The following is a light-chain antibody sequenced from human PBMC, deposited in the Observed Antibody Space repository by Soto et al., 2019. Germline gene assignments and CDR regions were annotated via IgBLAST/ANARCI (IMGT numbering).Light chain of an antibody. V-gene: IGLV3-21*04. CDR1: NIGSKS. CDR2: YDS. J-gene: IGLJ2*01. CDR3: QVWDSSSDHVV. Sequence: SYELTQPPSVPVAPGKTARITCGGNNIGSKSVHWYQQKPGQAPVLVIYYDSDRPSAIPERFSGSNSGNTATLTISRVEAGDEADYYCQVWDSSSDHVVFGGGTKLTVL.